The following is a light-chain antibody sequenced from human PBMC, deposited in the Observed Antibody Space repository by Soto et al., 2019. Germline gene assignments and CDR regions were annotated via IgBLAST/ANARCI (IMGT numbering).Light chain of an antibody. V-gene: IGKV3-20*01. CDR3: QQYDNRPFT. CDR2: GAS. Sequence: EIVLTQSPGTLSLSPGERATLSCRASQSVSSSYLAWYQQKPGQAPRLLIYGASSRATGIPDRFSGSGSGTDFTLTISRLEPEDFAVYYCQQYDNRPFTFGPGTTVDLK. J-gene: IGKJ3*01. CDR1: QSVSSSY.